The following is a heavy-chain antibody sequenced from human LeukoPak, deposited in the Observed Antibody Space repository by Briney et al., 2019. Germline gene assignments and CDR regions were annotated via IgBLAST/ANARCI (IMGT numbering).Heavy chain of an antibody. D-gene: IGHD4-23*01. V-gene: IGHV3-30*14. CDR1: GFTFSNYA. CDR3: VRGNDYGGPHY. Sequence: GGSLRLSCAASGFTFSNYAMHWVRQAPGKGLEWVALILYDGNNKYYADSVKGRFTISRDNSKNTLFLQMNSLRAEDAAVYYCVRGNDYGGPHYWGQGTLVTVSS. J-gene: IGHJ4*02. CDR2: ILYDGNNK.